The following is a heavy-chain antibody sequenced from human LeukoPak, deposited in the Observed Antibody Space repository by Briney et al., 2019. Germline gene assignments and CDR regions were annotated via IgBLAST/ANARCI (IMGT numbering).Heavy chain of an antibody. CDR2: IYYSGST. V-gene: IGHV4-59*01. CDR3: ARETPPDYGDYLFGGQYYYYGMDV. Sequence: PSETLSLTCTVSGGSISCYYWSWIRQPPGKGLEWIGYIYYSGSTNYNPSLKSRVTISVDTSKNQFSLKLSSVTAADTAVYYCARETPPDYGDYLFGGQYYYYGMDVWGQGTTVTVSS. J-gene: IGHJ6*02. CDR1: GGSISCYY. D-gene: IGHD4-17*01.